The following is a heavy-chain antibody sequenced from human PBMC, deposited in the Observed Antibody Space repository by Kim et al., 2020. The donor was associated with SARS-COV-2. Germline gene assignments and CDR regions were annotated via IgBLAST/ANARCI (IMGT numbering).Heavy chain of an antibody. J-gene: IGHJ4*02. D-gene: IGHD3-10*01. CDR2: INRDNGKT. CDR3: ARDGFFYDESGITDS. Sequence: ASVKVSCKLSGFTFSTSALHWVRQAPGQRLEWTGWINRDNGKTKSSERFQDRVTFTRDMSASTVYMELSSLRVEDTAVYYCARDGFFYDESGITDSWGQGTLVTVSS. CDR1: GFTFSTSA. V-gene: IGHV1-3*01.